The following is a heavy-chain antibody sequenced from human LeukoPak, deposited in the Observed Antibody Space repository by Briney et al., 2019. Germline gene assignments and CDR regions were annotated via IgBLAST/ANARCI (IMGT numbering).Heavy chain of an antibody. V-gene: IGHV3-9*01. Sequence: GRSLRLFCAASGFTFDDYAMHWVRQARGKGLEWVSGISWNSGSIGYADSVKGRFTISRDNAKNSLYLQMKSLRGEDTALYYCAKAIRGIAAAGDRFDPWGQGTLVTVSS. CDR3: AKAIRGIAAAGDRFDP. CDR2: ISWNSGSI. D-gene: IGHD6-13*01. J-gene: IGHJ5*02. CDR1: GFTFDDYA.